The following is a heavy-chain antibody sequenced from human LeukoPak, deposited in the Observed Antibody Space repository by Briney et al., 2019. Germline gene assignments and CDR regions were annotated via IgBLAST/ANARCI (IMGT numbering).Heavy chain of an antibody. D-gene: IGHD6-6*01. CDR2: INTNTGNP. J-gene: IGHJ5*02. CDR1: GYTFTSYD. Sequence: ASVKVSCKASGYTFTSYDINWVRQATGQGLEWMGWINTNTGNPTYAQGFTGRFVFSLDTSVSTAYLQISSLKAEDTAVYYCARSVGSSSSLNWFDPWGQGTLVTVSS. CDR3: ARSVGSSSSLNWFDP. V-gene: IGHV7-4-1*02.